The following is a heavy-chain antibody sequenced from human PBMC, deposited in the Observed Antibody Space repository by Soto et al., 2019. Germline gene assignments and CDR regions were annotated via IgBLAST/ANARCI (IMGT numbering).Heavy chain of an antibody. J-gene: IGHJ4*01. Sequence: SETLSLTCAVYGGSFSGYYWSWIRQPPGKGLEWIGEINHSGSTNYNPSLKSRVTISVDTSKNQFSLNLRSMSPADTAVYSCARVRGLAARTFDYWGPGTLVTVSS. CDR2: INHSGST. D-gene: IGHD6-6*01. CDR1: GGSFSGYY. CDR3: ARVRGLAARTFDY. V-gene: IGHV4-34*01.